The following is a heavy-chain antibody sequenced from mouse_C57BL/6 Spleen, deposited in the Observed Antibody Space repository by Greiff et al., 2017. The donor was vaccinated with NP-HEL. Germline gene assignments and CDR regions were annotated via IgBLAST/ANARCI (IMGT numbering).Heavy chain of an antibody. CDR2: INYDGSST. V-gene: IGHV5-16*01. J-gene: IGHJ2*01. CDR1: GFTFSDYY. CDR3: ARDKTTGFDY. D-gene: IGHD1-1*01. Sequence: DVQLVESEGGLVQPGSSMKLSCTASGFTFSDYYMAWVRQVPEKGLEWVANINYDGSSTYYLDSLKSRFIISRDNAKNILYLQMSSLKSEDTATYYCARDKTTGFDYWGQGTTLTVSS.